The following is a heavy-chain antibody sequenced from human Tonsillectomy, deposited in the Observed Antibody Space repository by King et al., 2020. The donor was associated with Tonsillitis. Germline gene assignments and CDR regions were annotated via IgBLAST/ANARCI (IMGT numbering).Heavy chain of an antibody. D-gene: IGHD6-19*01. Sequence: VQLVESGGGVVQPGRSLRLSCAASGFTFSSYGMHWVRQAPGKGLEWVAVMSYDGSNKYYADSVKGRFTISRDNSKNTLSLQMNSLRAEDTAVYYCAKALYLSGWSLYSFDYWGQGTLVTVSS. V-gene: IGHV3-30*18. J-gene: IGHJ4*02. CDR3: AKALYLSGWSLYSFDY. CDR1: GFTFSSYG. CDR2: MSYDGSNK.